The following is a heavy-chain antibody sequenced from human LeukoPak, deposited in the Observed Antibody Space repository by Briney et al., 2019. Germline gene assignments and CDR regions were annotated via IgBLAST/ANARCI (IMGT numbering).Heavy chain of an antibody. CDR1: GYTFTGYY. Sequence: ASVKVSCKASGYTFTGYYMHWVRQAPGQGLEWMGWINPNSGGTNYAQKFQGRVTMTRDTSISTAYMELSRLRSDDTAVYYCARARNYGSGSYYIYWGQGTLVTVSS. CDR2: INPNSGGT. CDR3: ARARNYGSGSYYIY. J-gene: IGHJ4*02. V-gene: IGHV1-2*02. D-gene: IGHD3-10*01.